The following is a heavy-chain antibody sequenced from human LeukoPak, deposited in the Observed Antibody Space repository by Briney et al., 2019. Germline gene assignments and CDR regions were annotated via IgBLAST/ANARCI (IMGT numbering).Heavy chain of an antibody. J-gene: IGHJ4*02. CDR1: GGSFSGYC. V-gene: IGHV4-34*01. Sequence: TSSETLSLTCAVYGGSFSGYCWSWIRQPPGKGLEWIGEINHSGSTNYNPSLKSRVTISVDTSKNQFSLKLSSVTAADTAVYYCARAPLSLYFDYWGQGTLVTVSS. CDR2: INHSGST. CDR3: ARAPLSLYFDY.